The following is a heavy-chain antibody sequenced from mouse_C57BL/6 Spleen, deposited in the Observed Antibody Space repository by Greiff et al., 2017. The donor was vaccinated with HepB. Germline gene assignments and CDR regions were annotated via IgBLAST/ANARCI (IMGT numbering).Heavy chain of an antibody. V-gene: IGHV1-52*01. Sequence: QVQLQQPGAELVRPGSSVKLSCKASGYTFTSYWMHWVKQRPIQGLEWIGNIDPSDSETHYNQKFKDKATLTVDKSSSTAYMQLSSLTSEDSAVYYCARSWYYGSSHGAMDYWGQGTSVTVSS. J-gene: IGHJ4*01. CDR2: IDPSDSET. D-gene: IGHD1-1*01. CDR3: ARSWYYGSSHGAMDY. CDR1: GYTFTSYW.